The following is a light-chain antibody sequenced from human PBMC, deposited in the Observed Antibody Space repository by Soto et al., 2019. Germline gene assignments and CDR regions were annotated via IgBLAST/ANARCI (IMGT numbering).Light chain of an antibody. J-gene: IGLJ7*01. Sequence: QSVLTQPPSVSAAPGQKVAISCSGSSPNIGNDYVSWYQQLPGTVPKLLIYENNKRPSGIPDRFSGYKSGTSATLGITGLQTGDEADYYCETWDSSLSAAVFGGGTQLTVL. CDR3: ETWDSSLSAAV. V-gene: IGLV1-51*02. CDR2: ENN. CDR1: SPNIGNDY.